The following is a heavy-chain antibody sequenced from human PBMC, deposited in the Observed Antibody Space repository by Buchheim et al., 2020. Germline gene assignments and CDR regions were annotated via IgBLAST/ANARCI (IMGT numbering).Heavy chain of an antibody. CDR1: GGSISSSNW. CDR3: ARDRRYCSGGSCYYGMDV. J-gene: IGHJ6*02. CDR2: IYHSGST. V-gene: IGHV4-4*02. Sequence: QVQLQESGPGLVKPSGTLSLTCAVSGGSISSSNWWSWVRQPPGKGLEWIGEIYHSGSTNYNPSLKSRVPISGKKSKNQFSLKLSSVTAADTAVYYCARDRRYCSGGSCYYGMDVWGQGTT. D-gene: IGHD2-15*01.